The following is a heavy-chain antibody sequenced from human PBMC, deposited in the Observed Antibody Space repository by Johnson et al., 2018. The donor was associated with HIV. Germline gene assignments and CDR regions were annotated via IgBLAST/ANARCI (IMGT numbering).Heavy chain of an antibody. CDR3: ARGYYGSGSRVFDI. V-gene: IGHV3-20*04. Sequence: VLLVESGGGVVQPGRSLRLSCAASGFTFSSYGMHWVRQVPGKGLEWVSGVNWNGGSTGYADSVKGRFTISRDNAKNSLYLEMNSLRAEDTAFYYCARGYYGSGSRVFDICGQGTMVTVSS. CDR2: VNWNGGST. CDR1: GFTFSSYG. J-gene: IGHJ3*02. D-gene: IGHD3-10*01.